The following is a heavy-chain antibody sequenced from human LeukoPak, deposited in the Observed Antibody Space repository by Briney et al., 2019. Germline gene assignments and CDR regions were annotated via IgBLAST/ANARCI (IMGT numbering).Heavy chain of an antibody. Sequence: ASVKVSCKASGYTFTSYGISWVRQAPGQGLEWMGWISAYNGNTNYAQKLQGRVTMTTDTSTSTAYMEPRSLRSDDTAVYYCARDGKYYYGSGSYSFDYWGQGTLVTVSS. D-gene: IGHD3-10*01. V-gene: IGHV1-18*04. CDR1: GYTFTSYG. CDR2: ISAYNGNT. CDR3: ARDGKYYYGSGSYSFDY. J-gene: IGHJ4*02.